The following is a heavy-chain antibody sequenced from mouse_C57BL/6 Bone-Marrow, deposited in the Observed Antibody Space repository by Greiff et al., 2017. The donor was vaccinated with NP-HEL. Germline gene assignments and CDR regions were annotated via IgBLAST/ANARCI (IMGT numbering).Heavy chain of an antibody. Sequence: VQLQQSGPELVKPGASVKIPCKASGYTFTDYNMDWVKQSHGKSLEWIGDINPNNGGTIYNQKFKGKATLTVDKSSSTAYMELRRQTSEDTAVYNCARSGITTVGYWYFDVWGRGTTVTVTS. CDR1: GYTFTDYN. D-gene: IGHD1-1*01. CDR3: ARSGITTVGYWYFDV. V-gene: IGHV1-18*01. J-gene: IGHJ1*03. CDR2: INPNNGGT.